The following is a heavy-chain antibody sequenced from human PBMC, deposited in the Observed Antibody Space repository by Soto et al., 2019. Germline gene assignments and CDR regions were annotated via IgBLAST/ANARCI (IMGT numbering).Heavy chain of an antibody. J-gene: IGHJ6*02. CDR2: INHSGST. CDR1: GESFSGYY. CDR3: ARGRGVVTAIRYYYYYGMDV. V-gene: IGHV4-34*01. Sequence: SETLSLTCAVYGESFSGYYWSWIRQPPGKGLEWIGEINHSGSTNYNPSLKSRVTISVDTSKNQFSLKLSSVTAADTAVYYCARGRGVVTAIRYYYYYGMDVGGQGTTVTVSS. D-gene: IGHD2-21*02.